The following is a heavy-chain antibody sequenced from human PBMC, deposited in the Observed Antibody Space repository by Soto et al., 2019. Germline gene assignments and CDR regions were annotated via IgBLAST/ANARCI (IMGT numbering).Heavy chain of an antibody. D-gene: IGHD2-21*02. Sequence: GASVKVSCKASGGTFSSYAISWVRQAPGQGLEWMGGIIPIFGTANYAQKFQGRVTITADESTSTAYMELSSLRSEDTAVYYCARGKAYCGGDCHFAYWGQGTLVTVS. CDR1: GGTFSSYA. CDR2: IIPIFGTA. J-gene: IGHJ4*02. V-gene: IGHV1-69*13. CDR3: ARGKAYCGGDCHFAY.